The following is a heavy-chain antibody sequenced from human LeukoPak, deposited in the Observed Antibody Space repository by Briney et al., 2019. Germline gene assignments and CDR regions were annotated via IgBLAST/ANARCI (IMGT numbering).Heavy chain of an antibody. Sequence: GGSLRLSCAASGFTFSSYSMNWVRQAPGKGLEWVSSITASGDTTYYADSVKGRFTISRDNSKNTLYLQMNSLRAEDTAIYYCADSNYWYPVDYWGQGTLVTVSS. D-gene: IGHD4-11*01. V-gene: IGHV3-23*01. CDR1: GFTFSSYS. CDR3: ADSNYWYPVDY. J-gene: IGHJ4*02. CDR2: ITASGDTT.